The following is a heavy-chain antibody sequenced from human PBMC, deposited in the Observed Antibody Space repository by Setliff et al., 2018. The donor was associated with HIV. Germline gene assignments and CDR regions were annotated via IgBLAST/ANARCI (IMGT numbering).Heavy chain of an antibody. V-gene: IGHV4-34*01. D-gene: IGHD3-16*01. CDR2: INHSGST. J-gene: IGHJ6*02. CDR1: GGSFSGYY. Sequence: SETLSLTCAVYGGSFSGYYWSWIRQSPGKGLDWIGEINHSGSTNYSPSLKSRVTISVDTSKNQFSLKLSSVTAADTAVYYCARGVGTLGSNYYGMDVWGQGTTVTVSS. CDR3: ARGVGTLGSNYYGMDV.